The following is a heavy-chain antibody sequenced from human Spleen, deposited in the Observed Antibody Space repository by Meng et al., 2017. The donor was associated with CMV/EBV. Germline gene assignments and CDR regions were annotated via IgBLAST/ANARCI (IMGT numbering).Heavy chain of an antibody. CDR1: GGAISSSVYY. V-gene: IGHV4-39*07. J-gene: IGHJ1*01. D-gene: IGHD3-3*01. CDR3: ARIITIFGVVIKD. CDR2: IYNSGST. Sequence: GSLRLSCTVSGGAISSSVYYWGWLRQPPGKGLEWIGNIYNSGSTYYNPSLMSRVTISIDTSKSQFSLNLRSVTAADTAVYYCARIITIFGVVIKDWGQGTLVTVSS.